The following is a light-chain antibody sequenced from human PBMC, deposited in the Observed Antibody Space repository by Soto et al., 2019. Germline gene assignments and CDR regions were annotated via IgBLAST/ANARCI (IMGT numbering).Light chain of an antibody. J-gene: IGKJ1*01. Sequence: IHMTHSPSTLSASVLYRVTITFLASQSLTSWLAWYQQKPGKAPQLLIYDASSLESGVPSRFSGSESGTEFTLTITSLQPDDSATYYCQEYTDNSGTFGQGTKVDIK. CDR2: DAS. CDR3: QEYTDNSGT. V-gene: IGKV1-5*01. CDR1: QSLTSW.